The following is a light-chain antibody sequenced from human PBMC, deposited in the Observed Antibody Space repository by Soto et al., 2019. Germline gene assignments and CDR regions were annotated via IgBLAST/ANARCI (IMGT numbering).Light chain of an antibody. CDR1: QTITTW. CDR2: DAS. J-gene: IGKJ1*01. V-gene: IGKV1-5*01. CDR3: QQYTNTNNPWM. Sequence: DIRVTQSPPTLSASVVDRFTITFLASQTITTWMAWYQQKPGKAPKLLVYDASTLQSGVATRFSGSGSGTEFTLIISGLQPEDSATYYCQQYTNTNNPWMFGQGTKVDIK.